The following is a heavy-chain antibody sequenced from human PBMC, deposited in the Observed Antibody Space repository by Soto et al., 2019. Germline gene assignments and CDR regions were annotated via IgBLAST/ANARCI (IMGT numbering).Heavy chain of an antibody. D-gene: IGHD5-18*01. Sequence: ASVQVSCKASGYMFTYYHVHWVRQAPGQGLEWMGIINPNGGDTRYAQRFQGRVTMTRDTSTSTVYMEVSSLRSEDTALYYCARGHNSSGLLFSPDDWGQGPLVTVA. CDR2: INPNGGDT. CDR3: ARGHNSSGLLFSPDD. J-gene: IGHJ4*02. V-gene: IGHV1-46*01. CDR1: GYMFTYYH.